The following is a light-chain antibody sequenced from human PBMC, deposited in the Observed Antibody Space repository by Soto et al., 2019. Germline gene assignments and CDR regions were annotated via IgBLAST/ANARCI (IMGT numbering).Light chain of an antibody. Sequence: QSALTQPPSASGSPGQSVTISCTGTSSDVGFYNYVSWYQQHPGKAPKVMIYEVSKRPSGVPDRFSGSKSGNTASLTVSGLQAEDEADYYCSSYAGSNNLVFGGGTKLTVL. CDR1: SSDVGFYNY. CDR3: SSYAGSNNLV. CDR2: EVS. V-gene: IGLV2-8*01. J-gene: IGLJ2*01.